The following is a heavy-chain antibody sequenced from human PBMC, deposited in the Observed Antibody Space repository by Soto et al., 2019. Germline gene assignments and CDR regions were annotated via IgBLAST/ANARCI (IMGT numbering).Heavy chain of an antibody. Sequence: VGSLRLSCAASGFTFSSYAMHWVRQAPGKGLEWVAVISYDGSNKYYADSVKGRFTISRDNSKNTLYLQMNSLRAEDTAVYYCARGAWDSSGLDVWGQGTTVTVS. CDR3: ARGAWDSSGLDV. CDR2: ISYDGSNK. D-gene: IGHD3-22*01. J-gene: IGHJ6*02. CDR1: GFTFSSYA. V-gene: IGHV3-30-3*01.